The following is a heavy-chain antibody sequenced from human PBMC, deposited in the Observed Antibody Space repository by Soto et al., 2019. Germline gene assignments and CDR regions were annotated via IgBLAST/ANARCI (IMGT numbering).Heavy chain of an antibody. CDR2: IYRGGDT. J-gene: IGHJ3*02. V-gene: IGHV3-53*01. CDR3: ARGMYGSGSYYIGDAFDM. CDR1: GFTVSYNY. D-gene: IGHD3-10*01. Sequence: EVQLVESGGGLIQPGGSLRLSCAVSGFTVSYNYMNWVRQAPGKGLEWVSVIYRGGDTFYADSVKGRFTISRDNSKNTLYLQMNSLRAEDTDVYYCARGMYGSGSYYIGDAFDMWCQGTMVTVSS.